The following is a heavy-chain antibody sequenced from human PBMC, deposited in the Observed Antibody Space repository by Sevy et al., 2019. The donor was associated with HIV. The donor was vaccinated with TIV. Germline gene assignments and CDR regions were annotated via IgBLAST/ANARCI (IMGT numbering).Heavy chain of an antibody. D-gene: IGHD6-13*01. CDR3: ARTSAAFDY. V-gene: IGHV4-59*01. J-gene: IGHJ4*02. Sequence: SETLSLTCTVSGGSISSYYWSWIRQPPGKGLEWIGYIYYSGSTNYNPSLKSRVTISVDTSKNQFSLKLSSVTAADTTVYYCARTSAAFDYWGQGTLVTVSS. CDR1: GGSISSYY. CDR2: IYYSGST.